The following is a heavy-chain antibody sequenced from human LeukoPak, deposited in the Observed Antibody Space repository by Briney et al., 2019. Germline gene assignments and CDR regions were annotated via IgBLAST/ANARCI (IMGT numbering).Heavy chain of an antibody. V-gene: IGHV4-39*07. CDR3: ARVPIVGARGDAFDI. CDR1: GGSISSSSYY. D-gene: IGHD1-26*01. J-gene: IGHJ3*02. CDR2: IYYSGST. Sequence: SETLSLTCTVSGGSISSSSYYWGWIRQPPGKGLEWIGSIYYSGSTYYNPSLKSRVTISVDTSKNQFSLKLSSVTAADTAVYYCARVPIVGARGDAFDIWGQGTMVTVSS.